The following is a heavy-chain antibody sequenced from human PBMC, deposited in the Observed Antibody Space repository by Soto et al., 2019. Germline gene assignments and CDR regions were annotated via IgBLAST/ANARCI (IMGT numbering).Heavy chain of an antibody. CDR2: MNPNSGIT. V-gene: IGHV1-8*01. Sequence: ASVKVSCKASGYTFTSYDINWVRQATGQGLEWMGWMNPNSGITGYAQKFQGRVTMTRNTSISTAYMELSSLRSEDTAVYYCARVSERWLQFNFDYWGQGTLVTVSS. CDR1: GYTFTSYD. J-gene: IGHJ4*02. D-gene: IGHD5-12*01. CDR3: ARVSERWLQFNFDY.